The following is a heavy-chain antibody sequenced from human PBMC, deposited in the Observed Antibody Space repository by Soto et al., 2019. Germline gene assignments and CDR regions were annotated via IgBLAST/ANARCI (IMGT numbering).Heavy chain of an antibody. CDR2: INPNSGGT. D-gene: IGHD4-17*01. CDR1: GYTFTGYY. Sequence: ASVKVSCKASGYTFTGYYMHWVLQAPGQGLEWMGWINPNSGGTNYAQKFQGRVTMTRDTSISTAYMELSRLRSDDTAVYYCARAGYGDFVPPDYYYYGMDVWGQGTTVTVSS. V-gene: IGHV1-2*02. J-gene: IGHJ6*02. CDR3: ARAGYGDFVPPDYYYYGMDV.